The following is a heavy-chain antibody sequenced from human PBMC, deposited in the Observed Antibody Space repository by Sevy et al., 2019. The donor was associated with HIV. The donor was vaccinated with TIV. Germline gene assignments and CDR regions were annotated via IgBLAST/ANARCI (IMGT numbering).Heavy chain of an antibody. CDR1: GDSVSSNSAA. CDR2: TYYRSKWYN. J-gene: IGHJ4*02. CDR3: ARNPPYCSSTSCHFDY. D-gene: IGHD2-2*01. V-gene: IGHV6-1*01. Sequence: SQTLSLTCAISGDSVSSNSAAWNWIRQSPSRGLEWLGRTYYRSKWYNDYAVSVKSRITINPDTSKNQFSLQLNSVLPEDTAVYYCARNPPYCSSTSCHFDYWGQGTLVTVSS.